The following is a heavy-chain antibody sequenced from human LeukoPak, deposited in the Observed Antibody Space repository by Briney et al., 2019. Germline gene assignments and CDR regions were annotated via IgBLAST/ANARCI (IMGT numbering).Heavy chain of an antibody. J-gene: IGHJ4*02. V-gene: IGHV3-23*01. D-gene: IGHD2-2*01. CDR2: ISGSGGST. Sequence: GGSLRLSCAASGFTFSSYAMSWVRQAPGKGLEWVSAISGSGGSTYYADSVKGRFTISRDNSKNTLYLQMNSLRAEDTAVYYCAKSGTIGYCSSSSCSYFDYWGQGTLVTVSS. CDR3: AKSGTIGYCSSSSCSYFDY. CDR1: GFTFSSYA.